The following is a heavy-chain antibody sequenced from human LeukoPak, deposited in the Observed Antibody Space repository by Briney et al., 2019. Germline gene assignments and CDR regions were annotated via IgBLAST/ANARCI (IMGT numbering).Heavy chain of an antibody. V-gene: IGHV4-59*08. CDR2: ISYSGST. CDR1: GDSLSSCC. CDR3: ARRGFEISASYIDDSTI. D-gene: IGHD3-16*01. Sequence: MRSETRSLACTLSGDSLSSCCSRCIRQPPGKGLEWIGYISYSGSTNYNPSLKSRVTISIDTSKNQFSQKLRSVTAADTAIYYCARRGFEISASYIDDSTIWGQGTMVTVSS. J-gene: IGHJ3*02.